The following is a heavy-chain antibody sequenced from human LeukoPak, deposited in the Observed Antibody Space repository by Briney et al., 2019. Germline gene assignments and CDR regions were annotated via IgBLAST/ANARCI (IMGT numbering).Heavy chain of an antibody. D-gene: IGHD5-12*01. Sequence: GGSLRLSCAASGFTFSSYSMNWVRQAPGKGLEWVSSISSSSSYIYYADSVKGRFTISRDNAKNSLYPQMNSLRAEDTAVYYCARDLGGYDSDVYWGQGTLVTVSS. J-gene: IGHJ4*02. CDR1: GFTFSSYS. CDR2: ISSSSSYI. V-gene: IGHV3-21*01. CDR3: ARDLGGYDSDVY.